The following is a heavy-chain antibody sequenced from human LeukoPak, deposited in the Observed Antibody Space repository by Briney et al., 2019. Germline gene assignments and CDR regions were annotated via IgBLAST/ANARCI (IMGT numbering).Heavy chain of an antibody. CDR2: IYYSGST. D-gene: IGHD4-23*01. CDR1: GGSIRNYY. CDR3: ARGYGGPCGFDI. V-gene: IGHV4-59*01. Sequence: PSETLSLTCTVSGGSIRNYYWSWIRQSPGKELEWVGFIYYSGSTNYNPSLKSPVTISLDTSKNQFSLKLNPVTAADTAVYYCARGYGGPCGFDIWGQGTMVTVSS. J-gene: IGHJ3*02.